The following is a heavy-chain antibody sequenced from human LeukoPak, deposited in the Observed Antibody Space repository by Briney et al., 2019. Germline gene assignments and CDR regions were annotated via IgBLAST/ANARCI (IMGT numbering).Heavy chain of an antibody. J-gene: IGHJ4*02. CDR1: GGSIISSSYY. Sequence: SETLSLTCTVSGGSIISSSYYWGWIRQRPGKGLEWIGNIYYSGSTYYNPSLTSRVTISVDTSKKQFSLKLSAVTAADTAVYYCARQMGATEWGQGTLVTVSS. CDR2: IYYSGST. V-gene: IGHV4-39*01. CDR3: ARQMGATE. D-gene: IGHD1-26*01.